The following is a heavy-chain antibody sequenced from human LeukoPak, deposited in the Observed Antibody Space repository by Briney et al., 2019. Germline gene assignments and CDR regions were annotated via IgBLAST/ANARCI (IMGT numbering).Heavy chain of an antibody. Sequence: GGSLRLSCAASGFTFDDYAMHWVRQAPGKGLEWVSGISWNSGSIGYADSVKGRFTITRDNAKNSLYLQMNSLRAEDTALYYCAKDTDTLFLSGGSCYNYWGQGTLVTVSS. CDR1: GFTFDDYA. CDR2: ISWNSGSI. J-gene: IGHJ4*02. D-gene: IGHD2-15*01. V-gene: IGHV3-9*01. CDR3: AKDTDTLFLSGGSCYNY.